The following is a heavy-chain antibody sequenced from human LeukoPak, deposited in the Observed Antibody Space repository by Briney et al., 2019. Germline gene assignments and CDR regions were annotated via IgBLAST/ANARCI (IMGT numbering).Heavy chain of an antibody. V-gene: IGHV4-34*01. J-gene: IGHJ4*02. D-gene: IGHD4-17*01. CDR1: GGSCSGYY. Sequence: TASETLSLTCAVYGGSCSGYYWSWIRQPPGKGLEWIGEINHSGSTNYNPSLKSRVTISVDTSKNQFSLKLSSVTAADTAVYYCARYATATPNYDYSGQGTLVTVSS. CDR3: ARYATATPNYDY. CDR2: INHSGST.